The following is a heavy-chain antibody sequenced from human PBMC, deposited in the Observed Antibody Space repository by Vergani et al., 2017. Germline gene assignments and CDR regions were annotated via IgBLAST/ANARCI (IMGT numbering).Heavy chain of an antibody. D-gene: IGHD2-2*01. V-gene: IGHV4-4*07. CDR2: IYTSGST. J-gene: IGHJ4*02. Sequence: QVQLQESGPGLVKSSETLSLTCSVSFDSIRNLYCNWIRQPPGKGLEWIGRIYTSGSTNYNPSLKSRVTMSVDTSKNQFSLKLSSVTAADTAVYYCARSVPAATMMHDYWGQGTLVTVSS. CDR3: ARSVPAATMMHDY. CDR1: FDSIRNLY.